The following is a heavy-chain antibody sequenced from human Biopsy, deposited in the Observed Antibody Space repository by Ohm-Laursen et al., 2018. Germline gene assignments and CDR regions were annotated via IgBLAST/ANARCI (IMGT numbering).Heavy chain of an antibody. V-gene: IGHV1-8*01. D-gene: IGHD1-7*01. CDR2: MNPKGGDT. CDR1: GYTFINYD. Sequence: PSVKASCTPSGYTFINYDIHWVRQASGHGLEWMGWMNPKGGDTGYAHKFQGRVTMSRNTSISTANLEMSSLRSEDTAVYYCARGRLSGTRRALDIWGQGTMVTVSS. J-gene: IGHJ3*02. CDR3: ARGRLSGTRRALDI.